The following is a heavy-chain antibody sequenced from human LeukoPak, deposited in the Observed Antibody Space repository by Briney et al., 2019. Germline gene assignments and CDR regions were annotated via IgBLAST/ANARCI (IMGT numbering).Heavy chain of an antibody. CDR1: GFTLSSYW. D-gene: IGHD1-1*01. V-gene: IGHV3-7*01. CDR3: ARGGSGNWNAPFDY. J-gene: IGHJ4*02. CDR2: IKQGGSEK. Sequence: GGSLRLSCAACGFTLSSYWMSGVREARGKGLEGVANIKQGGSEKYYVDSVKGRFTISRDNAKNALYLQTNSLRAEDTAVYYCARGGSGNWNAPFDYWGQGTLVTVSS.